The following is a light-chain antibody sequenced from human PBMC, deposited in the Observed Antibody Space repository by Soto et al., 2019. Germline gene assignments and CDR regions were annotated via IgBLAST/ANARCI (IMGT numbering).Light chain of an antibody. CDR3: QQYAFSPRT. V-gene: IGKV3-20*01. CDR1: QSVRSNF. J-gene: IGKJ2*01. CDR2: DAY. Sequence: EIVLTQSPGTLSLSPGDTATLACRASQSVRSNFLAWYQHKPGQAPRLLIHDAYSRATGIPDRFSGSGSDRDFTLTISIREPEDFAVYYCQQYAFSPRTFGQGTKLEIK.